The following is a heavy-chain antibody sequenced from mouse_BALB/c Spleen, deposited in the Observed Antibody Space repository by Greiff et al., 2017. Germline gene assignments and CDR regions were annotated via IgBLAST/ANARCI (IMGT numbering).Heavy chain of an antibody. CDR1: GFSLTSYG. D-gene: IGHD1-1*01. V-gene: IGHV2-9*02. CDR3: ARDGILRAWFAY. CDR2: IWAGGST. J-gene: IGHJ3*01. Sequence: VKLVESGPGLVAPSQSLSITCTVSGFSLTSYGVHWVRQPPGKGLEWLGVIWAGGSTNYNSALMSRLSISKDNSKSQVFLKMNSLQTDDTAMYYCARDGILRAWFAYWGQGTLVTVSA.